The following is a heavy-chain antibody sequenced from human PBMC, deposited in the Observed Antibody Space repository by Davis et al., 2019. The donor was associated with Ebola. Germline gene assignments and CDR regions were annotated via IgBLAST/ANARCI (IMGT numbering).Heavy chain of an antibody. V-gene: IGHV4-59*01. CDR1: GGSISSYY. Sequence: MPSETLSLTCTVSGGSISSYYWSWIRQPPGKGLEWLGYIYYSGSTNYNPSLKSRVTITVDTSKNQFSLKLSSVTAADTAVYYCARGRLQFRYWGQGTLVTVSS. CDR2: IYYSGST. D-gene: IGHD5-24*01. J-gene: IGHJ4*02. CDR3: ARGRLQFRY.